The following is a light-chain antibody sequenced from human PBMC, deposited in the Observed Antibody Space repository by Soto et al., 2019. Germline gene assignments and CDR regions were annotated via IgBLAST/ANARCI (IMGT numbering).Light chain of an antibody. CDR3: QQYDGMPFT. CDR1: QSILYSGNNNNY. J-gene: IGKJ4*01. Sequence: DIVMTQSPDSLAVSLGERASINCKSSQSILYSGNNNNYLAWYQQKPGQPPKLLIHWASTRKSGVPARFSGSGSGTDFTLTISSLQAEDVAVYYCQQYDGMPFTFGGGTKVEIK. V-gene: IGKV4-1*01. CDR2: WAS.